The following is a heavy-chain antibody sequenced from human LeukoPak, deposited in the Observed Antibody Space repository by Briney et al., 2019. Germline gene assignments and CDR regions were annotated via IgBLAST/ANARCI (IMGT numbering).Heavy chain of an antibody. V-gene: IGHV4-59*01. CDR3: ARYNSGCSYFDY. CDR1: GDSISNYY. CDR2: IFYSGST. J-gene: IGHJ4*02. D-gene: IGHD6-19*01. Sequence: AETLSLTCTVSGDSISNYYWSWIRQPPGKGLDWIGYIFYSGSTNYNPSLKSRVTMSVDTSKSRFSLKLSSVTAADTAIYYCARYNSGCSYFDYWGQGTLVTVSS.